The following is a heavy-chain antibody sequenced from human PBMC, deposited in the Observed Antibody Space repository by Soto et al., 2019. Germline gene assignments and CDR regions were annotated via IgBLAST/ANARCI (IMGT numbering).Heavy chain of an antibody. CDR3: GRQAALWEKVDF. D-gene: IGHD3-10*01. CDR1: GFTFAKYW. Sequence: GGSLRLSCVVSGFTFAKYWMHWVRQAPGKGLVWVARIETDGTTQTYADSVEGRFTISRDNAKNTLYLHMNSLRAEDTAVYYCGRQAALWEKVDFRGHGTPVTVSS. J-gene: IGHJ1*01. CDR2: IETDGTTQ. V-gene: IGHV3-74*01.